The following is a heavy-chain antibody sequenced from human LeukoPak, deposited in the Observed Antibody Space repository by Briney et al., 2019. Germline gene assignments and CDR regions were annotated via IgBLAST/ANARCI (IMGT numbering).Heavy chain of an antibody. CDR2: INPNSGGT. CDR3: ARGPPYYYDSSGYPY. CDR1: GYTFTGYY. Sequence: LGASVKVSCKASGYTFTGYYMHWVRQAPGQGLEWMGWINPNSGGTNYAQKFQGRVTMTRDTSISTAYMELSRLRSDDTAVYYCARGPPYYYDSSGYPYWGQGTLVTVSS. V-gene: IGHV1-2*03. D-gene: IGHD3-22*01. J-gene: IGHJ4*02.